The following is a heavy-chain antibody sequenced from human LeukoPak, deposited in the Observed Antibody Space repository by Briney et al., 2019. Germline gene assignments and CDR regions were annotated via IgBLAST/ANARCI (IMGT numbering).Heavy chain of an antibody. CDR1: GFTFSSYS. D-gene: IGHD2-2*01. V-gene: IGHV3-48*02. CDR2: ISSTSSTI. J-gene: IGHJ4*02. CDR3: AKDRSSSTSCSNY. Sequence: GGSLRLSCTASGFTFSSYSMNWVRQAPGKGLEWLSYISSTSSTIYYANSVKGRFTISRDNAKNSLYLQMNSLRDEDTAVYYCAKDRSSSTSCSNYWGQGTLVTVSS.